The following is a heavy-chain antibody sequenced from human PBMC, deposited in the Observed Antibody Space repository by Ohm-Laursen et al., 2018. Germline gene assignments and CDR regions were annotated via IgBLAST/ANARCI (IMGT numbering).Heavy chain of an antibody. J-gene: IGHJ6*02. D-gene: IGHD6-13*01. CDR2: TYYRSKWYN. Sequence: QTLSLTCAISGDSVSSNSAAWNWIRHSPSRGLEWLGRTYYRSKWYNDYAVSVKSRITINPDTSKNQFSLQLNSVTPEETAVYYCAREDSSWPTTGMDVWGQGTTVTVSS. V-gene: IGHV6-1*01. CDR1: GDSVSSNSAA. CDR3: AREDSSWPTTGMDV.